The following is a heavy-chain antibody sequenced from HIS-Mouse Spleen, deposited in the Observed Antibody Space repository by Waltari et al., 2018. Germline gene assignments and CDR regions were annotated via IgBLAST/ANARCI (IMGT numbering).Heavy chain of an antibody. J-gene: IGHJ3*02. Sequence: QVQLVESGGGVVQPGRSLRLSCAASGFTFSSYAMHWVRQAPGKGLVWVAVISYDGSNKYYADSVKGRFTISRDNSKNTLYLQMNSLRAEDTAVYYCARSQLWTDDAFDIWGQGTMVTVSS. CDR2: ISYDGSNK. D-gene: IGHD5-18*01. CDR1: GFTFSSYA. V-gene: IGHV3-30-3*01. CDR3: ARSQLWTDDAFDI.